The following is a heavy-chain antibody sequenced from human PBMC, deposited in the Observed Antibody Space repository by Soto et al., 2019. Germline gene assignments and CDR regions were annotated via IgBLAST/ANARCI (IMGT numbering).Heavy chain of an antibody. Sequence: GASVKVSCKASVYTLIRYGISWVRQALSRGLEWMGWISSYNGNTNYAQKLQGRVTMTTDTSTSTAYMELRSLRSDDTAVYYCARDWGALTGTLDYWGQGTLVTVSS. J-gene: IGHJ4*02. CDR3: ARDWGALTGTLDY. CDR1: VYTLIRYG. CDR2: ISSYNGNT. D-gene: IGHD1-7*01. V-gene: IGHV1-18*01.